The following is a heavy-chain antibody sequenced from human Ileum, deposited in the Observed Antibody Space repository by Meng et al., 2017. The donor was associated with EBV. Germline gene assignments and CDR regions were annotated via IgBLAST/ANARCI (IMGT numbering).Heavy chain of an antibody. CDR3: ARAHPVVYFFDY. D-gene: IGHD4-23*01. V-gene: IGHV4-30-2*01. CDR1: GGSISSGGHS. CDR2: IQHSGST. J-gene: IGHJ4*02. Sequence: QRQLQDAGSGLVKPSQTLSLTCAVSGGSISSGGHSWSWIRQPPGKGLEWIGDIQHSGSTYYNPSLKSRVTISVDRSRNQFSLKLSSVTAADTAVYYCARAHPVVYFFDYWGQGTLVTASS.